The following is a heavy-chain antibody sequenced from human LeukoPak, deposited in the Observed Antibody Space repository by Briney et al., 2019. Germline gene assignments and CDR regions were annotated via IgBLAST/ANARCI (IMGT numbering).Heavy chain of an antibody. V-gene: IGHV4-34*01. D-gene: IGHD3-16*02. J-gene: IGHJ4*02. CDR3: ARSEDTFGGVIVINY. CDR1: GVSFSGYY. CDR2: INHSGST. Sequence: RPSETLSLTCAVYGVSFSGYYWSWIRQPPGKGLEWIGEINHSGSTNYNPSLKSRVTISVDTSKNQSSLKLSSVTAADTAVYYCARSEDTFGGVIVINYWGQGTLVTVSS.